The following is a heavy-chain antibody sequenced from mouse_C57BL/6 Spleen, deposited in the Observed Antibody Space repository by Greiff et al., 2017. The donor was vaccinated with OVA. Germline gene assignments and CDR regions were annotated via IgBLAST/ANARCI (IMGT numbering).Heavy chain of an antibody. CDR3: ARKDPSYAMDY. J-gene: IGHJ4*01. V-gene: IGHV1-50*01. CDR2: IDPSDSYT. CDR1: GYTFTSYW. Sequence: QVQLKQPGAELVKPGASVKLSCKASGYTFTSYWMQWVKQRPGQGLEWIGEIDPSDSYTNYNQKFKGKATLTVDTSSSTAYMPLSSLTSEDSAVNYCARKDPSYAMDYWGQGTSVTVSS.